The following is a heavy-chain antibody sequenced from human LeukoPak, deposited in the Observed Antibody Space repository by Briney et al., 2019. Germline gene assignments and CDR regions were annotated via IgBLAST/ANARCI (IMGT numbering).Heavy chain of an antibody. Sequence: PSETLSLTCTVSGGSISSYYWSWIRQPPGKGLEWIGYIYYSGSTNYNPSLKSRVTTSVDTSKNQFSLKLSSVTAADTAVYYCARGRVEYSSSWSHDYWGQGTLVTVSS. V-gene: IGHV4-59*01. D-gene: IGHD6-13*01. J-gene: IGHJ4*02. CDR1: GGSISSYY. CDR2: IYYSGST. CDR3: ARGRVEYSSSWSHDY.